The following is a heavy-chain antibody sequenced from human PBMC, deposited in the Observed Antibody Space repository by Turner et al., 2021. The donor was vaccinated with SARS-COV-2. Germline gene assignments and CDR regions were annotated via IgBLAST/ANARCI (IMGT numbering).Heavy chain of an antibody. J-gene: IGHJ4*02. CDR2: ITGRADKT. V-gene: IGHV3-23*01. Sequence: EVQLLASGGGLVQPGDSLRLSCAGSGFNFGAYAMTWVRQAPGRGLQWVSSITGRADKTYYADSLKGRFTGSRDNSKSTLYLQVNSLRAEDTAVYDCAKGDHPNGDYITPVDHWGQGTLVTVSS. D-gene: IGHD4-17*01. CDR3: AKGDHPNGDYITPVDH. CDR1: GFNFGAYA.